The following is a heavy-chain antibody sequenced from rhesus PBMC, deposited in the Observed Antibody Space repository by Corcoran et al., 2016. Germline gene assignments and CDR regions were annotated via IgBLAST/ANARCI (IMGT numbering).Heavy chain of an antibody. V-gene: IGHV4S19*01. CDR1: GGSISSSNW. D-gene: IGHD2-2*01. Sequence: QVQLQESGPGLVKPSETLSLTCAVSGGSISSSNWWSWIRQPPGKGLEGMGYISGSRGTPYSNPSLKSRVTISKDTSKNQFSLKLSSVTAADTAVYYCAREECTSTTCYTTYNSLDVWGRGVLVTVSS. CDR3: AREECTSTTCYTTYNSLDV. CDR2: ISGSRGTP. J-gene: IGHJ5-2*02.